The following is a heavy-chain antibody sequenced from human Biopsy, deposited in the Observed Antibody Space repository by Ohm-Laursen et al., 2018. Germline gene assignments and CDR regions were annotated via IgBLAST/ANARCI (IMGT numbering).Heavy chain of an antibody. D-gene: IGHD6-19*01. V-gene: IGHV3-33*04. J-gene: IGHJ2*01. CDR2: IWNDGTNE. Sequence: SLRLSCAASGFTFGHYAMHWVRQAPGKGLEWISPIWNDGTNEDYADSVKGRFTISRDNSKNTLYLQINTLTPEDTAFYYCARGLSSGWYGYFDVWGRGTLVTVSS. CDR3: ARGLSSGWYGYFDV. CDR1: GFTFGHYA.